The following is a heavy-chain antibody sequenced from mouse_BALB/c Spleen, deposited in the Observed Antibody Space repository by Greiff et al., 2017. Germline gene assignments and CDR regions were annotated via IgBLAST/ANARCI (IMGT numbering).Heavy chain of an antibody. CDR1: GFTFSSYG. Sequence: EVKLMESGGDLVKPGGSLKLSCAASGFTFSSYGMSWVRQTPDKRLEWVATISSGGSYTYYPDSVKGRFTISRDNAKNTLYLQMSSLKSEDTAMYYCARDYGSSYVDWYFDVWGAGTTVTVSS. J-gene: IGHJ1*01. CDR3: ARDYGSSYVDWYFDV. CDR2: ISSGGSYT. V-gene: IGHV5-6*01. D-gene: IGHD1-1*01.